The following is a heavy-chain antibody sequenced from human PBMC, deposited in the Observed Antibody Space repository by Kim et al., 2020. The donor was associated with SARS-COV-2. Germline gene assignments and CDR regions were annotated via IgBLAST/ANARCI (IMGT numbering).Heavy chain of an antibody. CDR2: INHSGSA. D-gene: IGHD4-17*01. Sequence: SETLSLTCAVYGGSFSGYYWSWIRQPPGKGLEWIGEINHSGSANYNPSLKSRVTISVDTSKNQFSLKLSSVTAADTAVYYCARGRTVTTFYYYYGMDVWGQGTTVTVSS. V-gene: IGHV4-34*01. CDR3: ARGRTVTTFYYYYGMDV. CDR1: GGSFSGYY. J-gene: IGHJ6*02.